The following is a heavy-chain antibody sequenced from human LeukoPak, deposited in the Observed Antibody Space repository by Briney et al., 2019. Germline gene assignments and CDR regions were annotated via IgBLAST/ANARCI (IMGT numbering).Heavy chain of an antibody. CDR2: ISSSGSTI. CDR1: GFTFSDYY. CDR3: ARQHIAAAGNWFDP. D-gene: IGHD6-13*01. Sequence: GGSLRLSCAASGFTFSDYYMSWIRQAPGKGLELVSYISSSGSTIYYADSVKGRFTISRDNAKNSLYLQMNSLRAEDTAVYYCARQHIAAAGNWFDPWGQGTLVTVSS. J-gene: IGHJ5*02. V-gene: IGHV3-11*01.